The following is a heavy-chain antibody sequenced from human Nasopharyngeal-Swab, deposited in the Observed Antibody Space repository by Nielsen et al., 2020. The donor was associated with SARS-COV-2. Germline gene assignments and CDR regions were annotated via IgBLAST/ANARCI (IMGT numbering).Heavy chain of an antibody. CDR1: GFTFSSYV. CDR3: AKKVDGWYGFDY. Sequence: GESLKISCAASGFTFSSYVMSWVRQAPGKGLEWVSGLTSDGASTDYADSVKGRFTISRDTSKNPVYMQMNSLRAEDTAVYYCAKKVDGWYGFDYWGQGTLVTVSS. J-gene: IGHJ4*02. CDR2: LTSDGAST. V-gene: IGHV3-23*01. D-gene: IGHD6-19*01.